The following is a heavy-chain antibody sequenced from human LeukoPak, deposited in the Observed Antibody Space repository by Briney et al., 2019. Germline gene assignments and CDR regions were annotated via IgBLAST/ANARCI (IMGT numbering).Heavy chain of an antibody. V-gene: IGHV3-23*01. CDR1: EFTFSSCA. J-gene: IGHJ4*02. D-gene: IGHD5-24*01. Sequence: GGSLRLSCAASEFTFSSCAMSWVRQAPGEGLEWVSVSGSGGSTYYADSVKGRFTISGDNSKNTLYLQMNSLRAEDTAVYYCAKARGRDGYKDELDYWGQGTLVTVSS. CDR2: SGSGGST. CDR3: AKARGRDGYKDELDY.